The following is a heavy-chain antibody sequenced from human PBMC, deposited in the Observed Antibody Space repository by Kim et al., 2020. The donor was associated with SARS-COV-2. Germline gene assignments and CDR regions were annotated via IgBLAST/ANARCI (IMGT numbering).Heavy chain of an antibody. D-gene: IGHD2-15*01. CDR2: INPNSGGT. Sequence: ASVKVSCKASGYTFTGYYMHWVRQAPGQGLEWMGWINPNSGGTNYAQKFQGRVTMTRDTSISTAYMELSRLRSDDTAVYYCARDTFMKCSGGSCYYHYYGMDVWGQGTTVTVSS. J-gene: IGHJ6*02. CDR1: GYTFTGYY. V-gene: IGHV1-2*02. CDR3: ARDTFMKCSGGSCYYHYYGMDV.